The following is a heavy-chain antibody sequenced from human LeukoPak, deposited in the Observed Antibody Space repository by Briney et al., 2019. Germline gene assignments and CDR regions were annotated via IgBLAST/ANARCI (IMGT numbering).Heavy chain of an antibody. D-gene: IGHD3-22*01. CDR1: GYSFTSYW. CDR2: IDPSDSYT. CDR3: AVDYYDSSGDDY. J-gene: IGHJ4*02. V-gene: IGHV5-10-1*01. Sequence: HGESLRISCKGSGYSFTSYWISWVRQMPGKGLEWMERIDPSDSYTNYSPSFQGHVTISADKSISTAYLQWSSLKASDTAMYYCAVDYYDSSGDDYWGQGTLVTVSS.